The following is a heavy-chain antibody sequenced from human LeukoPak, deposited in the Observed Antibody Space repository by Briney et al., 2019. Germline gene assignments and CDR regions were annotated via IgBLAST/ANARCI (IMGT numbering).Heavy chain of an antibody. CDR2: ISWNSGSI. V-gene: IGHV3-9*03. J-gene: IGHJ3*02. Sequence: PGGSLRLSCAASGFTFDDYAMHWVRQAPGKGLEWVSGISWNSGSIGYADSVKGRFTISRDNAKNSLYLQMNSLRAEDMALYYCAKGAGYSSTEVGDAFDIWGQGTMVTVSS. D-gene: IGHD6-13*01. CDR1: GFTFDDYA. CDR3: AKGAGYSSTEVGDAFDI.